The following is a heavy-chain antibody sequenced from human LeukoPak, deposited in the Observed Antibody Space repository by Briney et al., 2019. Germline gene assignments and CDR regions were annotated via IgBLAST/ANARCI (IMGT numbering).Heavy chain of an antibody. Sequence: GASVKVSCKASGGTFSSYAISWVRQAPGQGLEWMGGIIPIFGTANYAQKFQGRVTITTDESTSTAYMELSSLRSEDTAVYYCARDPANYYGSGSYFRYWGQGTLVTVSS. CDR2: IIPIFGTA. V-gene: IGHV1-69*05. CDR1: GGTFSSYA. J-gene: IGHJ4*02. D-gene: IGHD3-10*01. CDR3: ARDPANYYGSGSYFRY.